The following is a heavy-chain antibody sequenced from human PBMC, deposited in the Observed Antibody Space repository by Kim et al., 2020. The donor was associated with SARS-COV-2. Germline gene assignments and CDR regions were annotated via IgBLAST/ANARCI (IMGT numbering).Heavy chain of an antibody. CDR3: ARVEGTAMVYSVWYFDL. V-gene: IGHV3-11*06. J-gene: IGHJ2*01. CDR1: GFTFSDYY. D-gene: IGHD5-18*01. Sequence: GGSLRLSCAASGFTFSDYYMSWIRQAPGKGLEWVSYISSSSSYTNYADSVKGRFTISRDNAKNSLYLQMNSLRAEDTAVYYCARVEGTAMVYSVWYFDLWGRGTLVTVSS. CDR2: ISSSSSYT.